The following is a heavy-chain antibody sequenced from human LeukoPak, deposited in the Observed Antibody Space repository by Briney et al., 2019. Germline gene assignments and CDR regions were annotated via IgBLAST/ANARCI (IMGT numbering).Heavy chain of an antibody. J-gene: IGHJ4*02. CDR2: IRYDGSNK. CDR1: GFTFSSYG. V-gene: IGHV3-30*02. CDR3: ARDRYSSSWYNFLFDY. D-gene: IGHD6-13*01. Sequence: GGSLRLSCAASGFTFSSYGMHWVRQAPGKGLEWVALIRYDGSNKYYADSVKGRFTMSRDNSKNTLYLQMNSLRAEDTAVYYCARDRYSSSWYNFLFDYWGQGTLVTVSS.